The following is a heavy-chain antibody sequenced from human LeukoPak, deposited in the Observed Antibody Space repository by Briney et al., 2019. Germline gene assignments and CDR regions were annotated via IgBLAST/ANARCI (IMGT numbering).Heavy chain of an antibody. D-gene: IGHD3-10*01. CDR3: ARGFMVRGVTTFDY. J-gene: IGHJ4*02. CDR1: GGSIGSGGYYY. Sequence: PSQTLSLTCSVSGGSIGSGGYYYWSWIRQHPGTGLEWIGYIYYSGSTYYNPSLKSRVTISVVTSKNQFSLKLSSVTAADTAVYYCARGFMVRGVTTFDYWGQGTLVTVSS. CDR2: IYYSGST. V-gene: IGHV4-31*03.